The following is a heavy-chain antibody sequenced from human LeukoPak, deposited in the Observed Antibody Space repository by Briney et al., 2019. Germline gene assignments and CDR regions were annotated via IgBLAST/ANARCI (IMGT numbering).Heavy chain of an antibody. CDR2: TYYSAQWYN. D-gene: IGHD6-19*01. CDR3: TREYSSGWYLYYFDY. CDR1: GDSVSSDNAA. V-gene: IGHV6-1*01. J-gene: IGHJ4*02. Sequence: SQTLSLTFAISGDSVSSDNAAWSWIRQSPSRGLEWLGRTYYSAQWYNDYAISVESRITINPDTSKNQFSLQLNSVTPADTAVYYCTREYSSGWYLYYFDYWGQGTLVTVSS.